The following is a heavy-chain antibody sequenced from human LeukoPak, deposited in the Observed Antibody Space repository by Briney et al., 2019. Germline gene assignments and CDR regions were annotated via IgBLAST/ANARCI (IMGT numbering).Heavy chain of an antibody. CDR2: ISYDGSNK. D-gene: IGHD4-11*01. Sequence: SGGSLRLSCAASGFTFSSYAMHWVRQAPGKGLEWVAVISYDGSNKYYADSVKGRFTISRDNSKNTLYLQMNSLRAEDTAVYYCATPTVPDLYYYGMDVWGQGTTVTVSS. V-gene: IGHV3-30*04. J-gene: IGHJ6*02. CDR3: ATPTVPDLYYYGMDV. CDR1: GFTFSSYA.